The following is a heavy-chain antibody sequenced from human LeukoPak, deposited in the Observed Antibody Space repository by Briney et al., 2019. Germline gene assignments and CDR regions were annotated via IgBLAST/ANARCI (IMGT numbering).Heavy chain of an antibody. Sequence: GGSLRLSCAASGFTFSAYGMEWVRQAPGKGLEWVAAIWSDASNKYYADSVKGRFTISRDNSKNTLYLQMNSLRAEDTAVYYCARVVDTHFDYWGQGTLVTVSS. D-gene: IGHD5-18*01. CDR3: ARVVDTHFDY. J-gene: IGHJ4*02. V-gene: IGHV3-33*01. CDR1: GFTFSAYG. CDR2: IWSDASNK.